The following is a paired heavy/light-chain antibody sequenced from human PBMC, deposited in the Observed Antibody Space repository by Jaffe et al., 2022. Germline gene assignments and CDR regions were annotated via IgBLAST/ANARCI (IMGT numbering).Light chain of an antibody. CDR2: AAN. V-gene: IGLV8-61*01. CDR1: SGSVSTTHY. J-gene: IGLJ3*02. Sequence: QTVVTQEPSLSVSPGGTVTLTCGLSSGSVSTTHYPSWYQQTPGQAPRTLIYAANIRSSGVPDRFSGSILGNKAALTITGAQADDESDYYCVLYLVGGIPWVFGGGTKLTVL. CDR3: VLYLVGGIPWV.
Heavy chain of an antibody. CDR3: ARVLMGFCNGGSCHRWFDP. J-gene: IGHJ5*02. CDR2: INSDGTTT. Sequence: EVKLVESGGGLVQPGGSLRLSCAASGFTFSSYWMHWVRQAPGKGLVWVSRINSDGTTTTYADSVKGRFTISRDNAKNTLYLQLNSLRAEDTAVYYCARVLMGFCNGGSCHRWFDPWGQGTLVTVSS. V-gene: IGHV3-74*01. CDR1: GFTFSSYW. D-gene: IGHD2-15*01.